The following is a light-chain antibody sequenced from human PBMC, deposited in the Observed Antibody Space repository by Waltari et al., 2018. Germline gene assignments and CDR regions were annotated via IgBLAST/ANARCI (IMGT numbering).Light chain of an antibody. V-gene: IGLV2-23*01. CDR3: CSYAGIGTLYV. CDR1: SSDVGSYNL. Sequence: QSALTQPASVSGSPGQSITISCTGTSSDVGSYNLVSWYQPHPGKSPKLMIYEGSKRPSGVSNRFSGSKSGNTASLTISGLQAEDEADYYCCSYAGIGTLYVFGTGTKVTVL. J-gene: IGLJ1*01. CDR2: EGS.